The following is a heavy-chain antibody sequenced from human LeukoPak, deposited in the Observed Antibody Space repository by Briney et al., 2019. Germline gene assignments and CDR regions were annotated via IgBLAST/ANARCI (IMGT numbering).Heavy chain of an antibody. CDR1: GFTFSNYA. CDR3: ARDGSGHFDSNGSFEY. Sequence: LGLSCAASGFTFSNYAMHWVRQAPGKGLEWIGYIYYSGSTNYNPSLKSRVTISVDTSKNQFSLKLSSVTAADTAVYYCARDGSGHFDSNGSFEYWGQGTLVTVSS. CDR2: IYYSGST. J-gene: IGHJ4*02. V-gene: IGHV4-59*01. D-gene: IGHD3-22*01.